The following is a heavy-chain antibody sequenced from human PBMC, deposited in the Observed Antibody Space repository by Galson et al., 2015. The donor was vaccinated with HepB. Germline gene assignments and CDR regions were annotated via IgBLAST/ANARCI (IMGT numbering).Heavy chain of an antibody. V-gene: IGHV3-23*01. Sequence: SLRLSCAASGFTLSSYWMHWVRQAPGKGLVWVSAISGGGGSTDYADSVKGRFTISRDNSNNTLYLQMNSLRAEDTAVYYCAKGRQLLDYWGQGTLVTVSS. D-gene: IGHD1-1*01. CDR1: GFTLSSYW. CDR3: AKGRQLLDY. CDR2: ISGGGGST. J-gene: IGHJ4*02.